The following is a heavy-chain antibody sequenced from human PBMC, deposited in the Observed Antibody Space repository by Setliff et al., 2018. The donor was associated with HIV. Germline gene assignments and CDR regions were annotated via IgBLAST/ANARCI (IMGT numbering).Heavy chain of an antibody. J-gene: IGHJ3*02. CDR3: ASFPTITASQDVFDI. D-gene: IGHD4-4*01. CDR2: ISSSSSFI. V-gene: IGHV3-21*01. CDR1: GFAFNTYT. Sequence: GFAFNTYTMNWVRQAPGKGLEWVSSISSSSSFIYYADSVRGRFTVSRDNAKNSLYLQMISLRVEDTAIYYCASFPTITASQDVFDIWGHGTMVTVSS.